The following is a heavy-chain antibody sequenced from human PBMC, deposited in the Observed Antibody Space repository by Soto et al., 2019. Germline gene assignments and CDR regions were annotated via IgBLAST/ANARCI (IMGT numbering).Heavy chain of an antibody. Sequence: GGSLRLSCAASGFTFSNYWMSWVRQAPGKGLEWVANIKEDGSERNYVDSVKGRFTISRDNAENSLYPQMNSLRAEDTAVYYCASARHIGPWGQGTLVTVSS. CDR3: ASARHIGP. CDR1: GFTFSNYW. CDR2: IKEDGSER. V-gene: IGHV3-7*01. D-gene: IGHD2-21*01. J-gene: IGHJ5*02.